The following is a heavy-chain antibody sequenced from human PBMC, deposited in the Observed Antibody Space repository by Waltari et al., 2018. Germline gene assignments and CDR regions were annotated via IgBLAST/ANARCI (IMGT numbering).Heavy chain of an antibody. CDR3: ARDGYSYGLGTFDI. J-gene: IGHJ3*02. V-gene: IGHV3-74*01. CDR1: GFTFSYYC. D-gene: IGHD5-18*01. Sequence: EVQLVESGGGLVQPGGSLRLSCAASGFTFSYYCIHWVRHSPGKGLVWVSRISSDGSSTSYADSVKGRFTISRDNAKNTLYLQMNSLRAEDTAVYYCARDGYSYGLGTFDIWGQGTMVTVSS. CDR2: ISSDGSST.